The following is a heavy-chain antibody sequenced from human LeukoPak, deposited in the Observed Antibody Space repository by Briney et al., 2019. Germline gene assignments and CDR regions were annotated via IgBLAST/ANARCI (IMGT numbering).Heavy chain of an antibody. CDR3: ARGPTVTTIDYYYMDV. D-gene: IGHD4-17*01. V-gene: IGHV1-2*02. CDR1: GYTFTGYY. Sequence: ASVKVSCKASGYTFTGYYMHRVRQAPGQGLEWMGWINPNSGGTNYAQKFQGRVTMTRDASISTAYMELSRLRSDDTAVYYCARGPTVTTIDYYYMDVWGKGTTVTVSS. CDR2: INPNSGGT. J-gene: IGHJ6*03.